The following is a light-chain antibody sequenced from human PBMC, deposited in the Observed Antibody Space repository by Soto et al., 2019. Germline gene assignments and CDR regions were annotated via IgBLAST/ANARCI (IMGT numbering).Light chain of an antibody. V-gene: IGLV1-40*01. J-gene: IGLJ2*01. Sequence: QAVVTQPPSVSGAPGQRVTISCTGSRSNIGAGYDVHWYQQLPETAPKLLIYGSTNRPSGVPDRFSGSKSGTSASLAITGLQAEDEADYYCQSYDSSLNGPHVIFGGGTKLTVL. CDR1: RSNIGAGYD. CDR3: QSYDSSLNGPHVI. CDR2: GST.